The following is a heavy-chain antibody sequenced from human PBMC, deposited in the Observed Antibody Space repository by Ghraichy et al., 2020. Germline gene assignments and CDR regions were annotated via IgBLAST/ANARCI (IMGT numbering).Heavy chain of an antibody. CDR1: GFTFSSYW. Sequence: GGSLRLSCTTSGFTFSSYWMSWVRQAPGKGLEWVANINQDGSEKYYVDSVKGRFTVSRDNAKNSLYLQINSMRAEDTAVYYCARERGYDVRYSNLQRWGQGTLVTVSS. CDR2: INQDGSEK. J-gene: IGHJ1*01. D-gene: IGHD3-22*01. V-gene: IGHV3-7*03. CDR3: ARERGYDVRYSNLQR.